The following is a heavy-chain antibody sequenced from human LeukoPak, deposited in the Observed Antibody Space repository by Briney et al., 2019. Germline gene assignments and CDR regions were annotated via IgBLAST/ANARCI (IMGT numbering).Heavy chain of an antibody. CDR1: GGSISNYY. CDR3: ARSPSSRYPYFDY. Sequence: SETLSLTCTVSGGSISNYYWSRIRQPAGKGLEWIGRIYSSGNTNYNPSLKSRVTMSVDTSRNQVSLNLTSVTAADTAVYYCARSPSSRYPYFDYWGQGTLVTVSS. CDR2: IYSSGNT. V-gene: IGHV4-4*07. D-gene: IGHD2-2*02. J-gene: IGHJ4*02.